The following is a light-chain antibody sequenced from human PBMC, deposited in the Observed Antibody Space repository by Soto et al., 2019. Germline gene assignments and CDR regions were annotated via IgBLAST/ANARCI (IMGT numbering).Light chain of an antibody. CDR2: GAS. V-gene: IGKV3-20*01. CDR3: LQYGNSPWT. J-gene: IGKJ1*01. CDR1: QSVRSSY. Sequence: EIVLTQSPGTLSLSPGERATLSCRASQSVRSSYLAWYQQKPGQAPRLFIYGASSRATGIPDRFSGSGSGTDFTLTISRLEPEDFAVYHCLQYGNSPWTFGQGTKVDI.